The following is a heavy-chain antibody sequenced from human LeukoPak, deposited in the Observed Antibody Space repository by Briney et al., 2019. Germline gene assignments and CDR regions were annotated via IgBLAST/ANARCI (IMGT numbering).Heavy chain of an antibody. V-gene: IGHV4-31*01. Sequence: PSETLSLTCTVSGVSVSSGGYYWSWIRQHPGKGLEWIGSIYYNGNTYYNPSLKSQVTVSVDTSRTQFSLRLSSVTAADTAVYYCARSDCSSTSCWQAWFDPWGQGTLVTVSS. CDR3: ARSDCSSTSCWQAWFDP. D-gene: IGHD2-2*01. CDR1: GVSVSSGGYY. CDR2: IYYNGNT. J-gene: IGHJ5*02.